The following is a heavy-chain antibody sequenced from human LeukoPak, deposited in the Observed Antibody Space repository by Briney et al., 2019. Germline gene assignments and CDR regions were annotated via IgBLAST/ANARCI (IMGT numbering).Heavy chain of an antibody. CDR2: IRSKAYGGTT. Sequence: KPGRSLRLSCTASGFTLGDYAMSWFRQAPGKGLEWVGFIRSKAYGGTTEYAASVKGRFTISRDDSKSIAYLQMNSLKTEGTAVYYCTREADGYGGPFDYWGQGTLVTVSS. CDR3: TREADGYGGPFDY. J-gene: IGHJ4*02. CDR1: GFTLGDYA. D-gene: IGHD5-24*01. V-gene: IGHV3-49*05.